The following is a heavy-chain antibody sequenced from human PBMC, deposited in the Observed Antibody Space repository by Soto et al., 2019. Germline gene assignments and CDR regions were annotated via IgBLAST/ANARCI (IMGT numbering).Heavy chain of an antibody. V-gene: IGHV3-23*01. CDR2: ISGSGGST. CDR1: GFTFSSYA. CDR3: AKFGLRDRKSDWFDP. D-gene: IGHD5-12*01. J-gene: IGHJ5*02. Sequence: SGGSLRLSCAASGFTFSSYAMSWVRQAPGKGLEWVSAISGSGGSTYYADSVKGRFTISRDNSKNTLYLQMNSLRAEDTAVYYCAKFGLRDRKSDWFDPWGQGTLVTVSS.